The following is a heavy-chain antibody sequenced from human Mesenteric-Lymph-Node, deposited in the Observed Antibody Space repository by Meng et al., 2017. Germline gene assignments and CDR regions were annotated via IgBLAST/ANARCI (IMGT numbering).Heavy chain of an antibody. V-gene: IGHV3-74*01. CDR2: IKTDGSDI. D-gene: IGHD3-10*01. CDR3: ARDSGKAAFDY. CDR1: GFTFSTYW. Sequence: GESLKISCAASGFTFSTYWMHWIRQRPGKGLVWVARIKTDGSDIAYADSVKGRFTISTDNAKNTLYLQMNSLRVEDTAVYFCARDSGKAAFDYWGQGTLVTVSS. J-gene: IGHJ4*02.